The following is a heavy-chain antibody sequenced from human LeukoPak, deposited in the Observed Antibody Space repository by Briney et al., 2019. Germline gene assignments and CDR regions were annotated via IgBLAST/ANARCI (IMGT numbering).Heavy chain of an antibody. D-gene: IGHD2-15*01. Sequence: SGGSLRLSCAASGFTFRNYALHWVRQAPGKGLEWVALISFDDINKYYADSVKGRFTISRDNSQNTVYLQMNTLRAEDTAVYYCAKAGAVVVVAAKYFDYWGQGTLVTVSS. CDR2: ISFDDINK. V-gene: IGHV3-30*04. CDR3: AKAGAVVVVAAKYFDY. CDR1: GFTFRNYA. J-gene: IGHJ4*02.